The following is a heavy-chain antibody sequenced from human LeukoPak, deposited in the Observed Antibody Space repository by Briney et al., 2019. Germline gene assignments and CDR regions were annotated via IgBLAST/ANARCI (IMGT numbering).Heavy chain of an antibody. D-gene: IGHD6-19*01. J-gene: IGHJ6*03. CDR2: ISGSSDDI. CDR3: ARSWSAGLYSSRGYYYYMDV. CDR1: EFTFSSYS. Sequence: PGGSLRLSCAGSEFTFSSYSMHWVRQAPGKGLEWVSSISGSSDDIYYADSVKGRFTVSRDHSRNTLYLQMNSLRPEDTAVFYCARSWSAGLYSSRGYYYYMDVWGKGTTVTISS. V-gene: IGHV3-21*01.